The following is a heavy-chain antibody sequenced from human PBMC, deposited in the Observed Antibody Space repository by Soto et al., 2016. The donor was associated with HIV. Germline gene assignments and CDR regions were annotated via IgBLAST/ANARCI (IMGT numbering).Heavy chain of an antibody. CDR1: GYTFASYY. V-gene: IGHV1-46*01. J-gene: IGHJ3*02. D-gene: IGHD7-27*01. Sequence: QVQLVQSGAEVKKPGASVKVSCKASGYTFASYYMHWVRQAPGQGLEWMGIINPSGGSTSYAQKFQGRVTMTRDTSTSTVYMELSSLRSEDTAVYYCARDHTGGXGAFDIWGQGTMVTVSS. CDR2: INPSGGST. CDR3: ARDHTGGXGAFDI.